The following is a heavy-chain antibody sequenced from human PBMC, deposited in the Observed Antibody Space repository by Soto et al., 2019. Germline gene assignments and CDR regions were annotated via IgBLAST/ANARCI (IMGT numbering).Heavy chain of an antibody. D-gene: IGHD2-15*01. CDR2: INAGNGNT. V-gene: IGHV1-3*01. J-gene: IGHJ5*02. Sequence: ASVKVSCKASGYTFTSYGISWVRQAPGQRLEWMGWINAGNGNTKYSQKFQGRVTITRDTSASTAYVELSSLRSEDTAVYYCARDLGGWPDPWGQGTLVTVSS. CDR1: GYTFTSYG. CDR3: ARDLGGWPDP.